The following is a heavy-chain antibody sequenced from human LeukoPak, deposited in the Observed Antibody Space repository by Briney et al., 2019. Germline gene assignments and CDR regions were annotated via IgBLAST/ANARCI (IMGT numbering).Heavy chain of an antibody. CDR3: TRGRSISAQGDT. Sequence: ASVKVSCKPSGYSFSHYGISWGRQAPGQGLEWVGWISAFNYIIEYAQKFQGRVTMTQDTATSTAYMELRSLTSDDTAVFYCTRGRSISAQGDTWGQGTLVSVSS. V-gene: IGHV1-18*01. D-gene: IGHD3-16*01. J-gene: IGHJ4*02. CDR2: ISAFNYII. CDR1: GYSFSHYG.